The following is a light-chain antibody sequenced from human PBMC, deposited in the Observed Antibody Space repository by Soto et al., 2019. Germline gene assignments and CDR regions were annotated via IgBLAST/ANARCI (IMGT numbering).Light chain of an antibody. V-gene: IGKV3-11*01. CDR1: QSVGSY. CDR3: QQRSNWPS. CDR2: DAS. Sequence: EIVLTQSPATLSLSPGERATLSCRASQSVGSYLAWYQQKAGQAPRLLIYDASNRATGIPARFSSSGSGTDFTLTISSLEPDDFAVYYCQQRSNWPSFGPGTKVDI. J-gene: IGKJ3*01.